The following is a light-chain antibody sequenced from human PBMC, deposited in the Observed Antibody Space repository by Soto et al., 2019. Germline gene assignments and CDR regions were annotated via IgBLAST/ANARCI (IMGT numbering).Light chain of an antibody. CDR3: AAWDDSLNGVV. CDR2: SNN. Sequence: QSVLTQPPSASGTPGQRVTFSCSGSNSNIGSNTVNWYQQLPGTAPKLLIHSNNQRPSGVPDRFSGSTSGTSASLAISGLQSEDEADYYCAAWDDSLNGVVFGGGTKLTVL. V-gene: IGLV1-44*01. CDR1: NSNIGSNT. J-gene: IGLJ2*01.